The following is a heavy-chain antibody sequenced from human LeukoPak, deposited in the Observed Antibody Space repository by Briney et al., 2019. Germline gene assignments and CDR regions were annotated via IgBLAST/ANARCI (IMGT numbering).Heavy chain of an antibody. CDR2: ISSSSTYI. CDR3: ARESFSGWYDDD. CDR1: GFTFSSYS. Sequence: GGSLRLSCAASGFTFSSYSMNWVRQAPGKGLEWVSSISSSSTYIYYADSVKGRFTNSRDNAKNSMYLQMSSLRGEDTAVYYCARESFSGWYDDDWGKGTLVTVSS. D-gene: IGHD6-19*01. V-gene: IGHV3-21*06. J-gene: IGHJ4*02.